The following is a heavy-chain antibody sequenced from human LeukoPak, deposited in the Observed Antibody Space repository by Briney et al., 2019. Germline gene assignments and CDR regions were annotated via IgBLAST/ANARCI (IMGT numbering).Heavy chain of an antibody. CDR1: GFTYDDYD. V-gene: IGHV3-9*01. J-gene: IGHJ6*02. D-gene: IGHD5-24*01. Sequence: GRSLRLFCAASGFTYDDYDMHWVRQAPGKGLEWVSGLSWNSGSIGYADSVKGRFTIYRDNAKNSLYLQMNSLRAEDTALYYCAKDRVVENYYYYGMDVWGQGTTVTVSS. CDR3: AKDRVVENYYYYGMDV. CDR2: LSWNSGSI.